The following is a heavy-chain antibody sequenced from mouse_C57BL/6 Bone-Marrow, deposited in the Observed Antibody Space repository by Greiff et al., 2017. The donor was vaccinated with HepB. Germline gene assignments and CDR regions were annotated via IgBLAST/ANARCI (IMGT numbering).Heavy chain of an antibody. CDR3: ARSTMVTMGFDY. J-gene: IGHJ2*01. D-gene: IGHD2-2*01. V-gene: IGHV1-52*01. CDR2: IDPSDSET. CDR1: GYTFTSYW. Sequence: QVQLQQPGAELVRPGSSVKLSCKASGYTFTSYWMHWVKQRPIQGLEWIGNIDPSDSETHYNQKFKDKATLTVDKSSSTAYMQLSSLTSEDSAVYYCARSTMVTMGFDYWGQGTTLTVSS.